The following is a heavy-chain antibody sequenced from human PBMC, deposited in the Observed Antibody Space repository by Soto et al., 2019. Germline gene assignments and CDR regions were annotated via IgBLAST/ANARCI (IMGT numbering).Heavy chain of an antibody. V-gene: IGHV1-3*01. CDR2: INAGNGNT. J-gene: IGHJ3*02. Sequence: ASVKVSCKASGYTFTSYAMHWVRQAPGQRLEWMGWINAGNGNTKYSQKFQGRVTITRDTSASTAYMELSSLRSEDTAVYYCAREEDLNLRALDIWGQGTMVTVSS. CDR1: GYTFTSYA. CDR3: AREEDLNLRALDI. D-gene: IGHD2-15*01.